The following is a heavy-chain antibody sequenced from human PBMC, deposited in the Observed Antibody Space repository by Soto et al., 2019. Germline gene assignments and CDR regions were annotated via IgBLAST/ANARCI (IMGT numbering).Heavy chain of an antibody. V-gene: IGHV3-21*01. J-gene: IGHJ6*03. CDR2: IGSSSTYI. CDR1: GFTFSSYS. Sequence: GGSLRLSCAASGFTFSSYSMNWVRQAPGKGLEWVSSIGSSSTYIYYADSVRGRFTISRDNAKNSLYLQMNSLRAEDTAVYYCAYYGDYPFYYIDVWGKGNTGTVSS. D-gene: IGHD4-17*01. CDR3: AYYGDYPFYYIDV.